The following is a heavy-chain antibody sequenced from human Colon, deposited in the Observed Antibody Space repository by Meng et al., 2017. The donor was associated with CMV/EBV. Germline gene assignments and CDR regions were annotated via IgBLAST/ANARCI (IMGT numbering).Heavy chain of an antibody. CDR1: GFTVNTYF. J-gene: IGHJ4*02. CDR2: IYPDGRP. V-gene: IGHV3-53*01. CDR3: AKDEVPNNIDY. D-gene: IGHD1/OR15-1a*01. Sequence: QLVESGGCLFHPGGSLRLSCAASGFTVNTYFMSWVRQAPGKGLEWVSIIYPDGRPFYADSVQGRFTISTDNSKNTLYLQMNSLRAEDTATYYCAKDEVPNNIDYWGQGTLVTVSS.